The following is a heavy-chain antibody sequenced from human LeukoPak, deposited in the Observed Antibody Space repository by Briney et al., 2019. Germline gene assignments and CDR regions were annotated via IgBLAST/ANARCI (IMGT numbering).Heavy chain of an antibody. J-gene: IGHJ4*02. CDR1: GFTFSDYY. CDR2: ISSSSSYT. Sequence: GGSLRLSCAASGFTFSDYYMSWIRQAPGKGLEWVSYISSSSSYTNYADSVKGRFTISRDNAKNSLYLQMNSLRAEDTAVYYCARGPGSSGWSMSDYWGQGTLVTVSS. V-gene: IGHV3-11*05. CDR3: ARGPGSSGWSMSDY. D-gene: IGHD6-19*01.